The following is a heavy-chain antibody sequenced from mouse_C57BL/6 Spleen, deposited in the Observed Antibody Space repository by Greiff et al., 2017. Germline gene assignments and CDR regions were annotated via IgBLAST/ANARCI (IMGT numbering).Heavy chain of an antibody. CDR1: GFTFSDYG. Sequence: EVQRVESGGGLVKPGGSLKLSCAASGFTFSDYGMHWVRQAPGKGLEWVAYISSGSSTIYYADTVKGRFTISRDNAKNSRFLQMTGLRSEDTAMYYCASRGYYCSSSGYFDVWGTGTTVTVSS. CDR2: ISSGSSTI. CDR3: ASRGYYCSSSGYFDV. J-gene: IGHJ1*03. V-gene: IGHV5-17*01. D-gene: IGHD1-1*01.